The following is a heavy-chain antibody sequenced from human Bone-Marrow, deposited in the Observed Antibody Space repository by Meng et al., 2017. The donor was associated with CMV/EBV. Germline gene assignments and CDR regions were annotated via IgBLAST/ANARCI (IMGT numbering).Heavy chain of an antibody. CDR1: GFTVSSNY. Sequence: GGSLRLSCAASGFTVSSNYMSWVRQAPGKGLEWVSVIYSGGSTYYADSVKGRFTISRDNAKNSLYLQMNSLRAEDTALYYCARDRTTPRRSLDVWGQGTTVTVSS. D-gene: IGHD3-10*01. CDR3: ARDRTTPRRSLDV. J-gene: IGHJ6*02. V-gene: IGHV3-53*01. CDR2: IYSGGST.